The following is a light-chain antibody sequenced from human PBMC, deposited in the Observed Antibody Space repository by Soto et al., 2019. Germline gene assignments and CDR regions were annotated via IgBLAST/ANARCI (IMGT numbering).Light chain of an antibody. V-gene: IGKV3-11*01. Sequence: EVVLAQPPDTVSLSPGARATLSCRASQSVGTFLNWYQHKPGQAPRLLIYDVSKRATGIPARFGGSGSGTDFTLTIRKLEPEDFAVYYCQHRATWPPSVTFGGGTRV. CDR2: DVS. J-gene: IGKJ4*01. CDR3: QHRATWPPSVT. CDR1: QSVGTF.